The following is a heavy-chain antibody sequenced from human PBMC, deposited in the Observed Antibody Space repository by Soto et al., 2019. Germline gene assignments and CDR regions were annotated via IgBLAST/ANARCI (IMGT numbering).Heavy chain of an antibody. CDR2: IIPIFGTA. D-gene: IGHD4-17*01. Sequence: QVQLVQSGAEVKKPGSSVKVSCKASGGTFSSYAISWVRQAPGQGLEWMGGIIPIFGTANYAQKFQGRVTITADESKSTAYMELSRLRSEDTAVYYCARGYGGNSVNRWYFDLWGRGTLVTVSS. CDR3: ARGYGGNSVNRWYFDL. J-gene: IGHJ2*01. CDR1: GGTFSSYA. V-gene: IGHV1-69*12.